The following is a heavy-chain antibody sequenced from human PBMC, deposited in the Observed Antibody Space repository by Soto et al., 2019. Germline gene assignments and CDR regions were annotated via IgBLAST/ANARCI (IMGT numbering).Heavy chain of an antibody. CDR1: GFTFRSFA. CDR3: AKDLTLGIVGAWGHYFEY. Sequence: QVQLVESGGGVLQPGRSLRLSCAASGFTFRSFAMHWFRQAPGKGLEWVAFISYDGSNTYYADSVKGRVTISRDISKKTVYLEINSLRAEDTAVYHCAKDLTLGIVGAWGHYFEYWGQGTLVTVSS. J-gene: IGHJ4*02. D-gene: IGHD1-26*01. V-gene: IGHV3-30-3*01. CDR2: ISYDGSNT.